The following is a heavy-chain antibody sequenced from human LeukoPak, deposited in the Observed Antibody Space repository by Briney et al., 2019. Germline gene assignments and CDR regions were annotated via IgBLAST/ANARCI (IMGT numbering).Heavy chain of an antibody. Sequence: GRSLRLSCAASGFTFSSYGMHWVRQAPGKGLEWVAVIWYDGSNKYYADSVKGRFTISRDNSKNTLYLQMNSLRAEDTAVYYCASDRRYCSGGSCYGYYYGMDVWGKGTTVTVSS. J-gene: IGHJ6*04. D-gene: IGHD2-15*01. V-gene: IGHV3-33*01. CDR1: GFTFSSYG. CDR2: IWYDGSNK. CDR3: ASDRRYCSGGSCYGYYYGMDV.